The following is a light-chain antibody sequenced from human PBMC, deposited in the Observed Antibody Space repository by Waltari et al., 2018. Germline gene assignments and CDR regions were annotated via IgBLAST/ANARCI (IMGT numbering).Light chain of an antibody. CDR3: HQHHTLPGT. V-gene: IGKV4-1*01. CDR2: WAS. Sequence: DIVMTQSPDFLPVSLGERATFSCKSSQSVLSRSTNKNNLTWYQQKPGQPPRLILYWASTRESEVPYRFSGSGSGTYFTLTISSLQPEDVAVYYCHQHHTLPGTFGQGTTVEIK. CDR1: QSVLSRSTNKNN. J-gene: IGKJ1*01.